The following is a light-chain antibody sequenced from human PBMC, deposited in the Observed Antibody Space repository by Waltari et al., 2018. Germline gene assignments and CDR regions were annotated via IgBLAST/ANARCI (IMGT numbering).Light chain of an antibody. CDR1: QSVSIN. J-gene: IGKJ2*01. CDR2: GAS. CDR3: QQYNNWPTYT. Sequence: EIVMTQSPATLPVSPGERATLSCRASQSVSINLAWYQQKPGQAPRLLIYGASTRATGIPARFSGSESGTEFTLTISSLQSEDFAVYYCQQYNNWPTYTFGQGTKLEIK. V-gene: IGKV3-15*01.